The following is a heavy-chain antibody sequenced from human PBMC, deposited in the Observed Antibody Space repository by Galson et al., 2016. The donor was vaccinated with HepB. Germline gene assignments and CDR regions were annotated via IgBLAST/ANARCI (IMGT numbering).Heavy chain of an antibody. V-gene: IGHV3-30*03. CDR3: MRGQRLHGEDVDY. Sequence: SLRLSCAASGFTFRSIWMSWVRQAPGKGLEWVAVMSYDGRKQYYAKSVKGRFTIYRDNSKHALYLQMVSLRTEDTAVYFCMRGQRLHGEDVDYWGQGTLVTVSS. CDR2: MSYDGRKQ. CDR1: GFTFRSIW. J-gene: IGHJ4*02.